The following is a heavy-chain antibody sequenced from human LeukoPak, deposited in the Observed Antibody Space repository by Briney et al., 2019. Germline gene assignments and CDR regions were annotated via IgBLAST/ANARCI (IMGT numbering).Heavy chain of an antibody. V-gene: IGHV4-59*01. J-gene: IGHJ4*02. Sequence: KPSETLSLTCTVSGGSISSYYWSWIRQPPGKGLEWIGYIYYSGSTNYNPSLKSRVTIPVDTSKNQFSLKLSSVTAADTAVYYCARGGYYYDSSGYYSYYFDYWGQGTLVTVSS. CDR2: IYYSGST. D-gene: IGHD3-22*01. CDR3: ARGGYYYDSSGYYSYYFDY. CDR1: GGSISSYY.